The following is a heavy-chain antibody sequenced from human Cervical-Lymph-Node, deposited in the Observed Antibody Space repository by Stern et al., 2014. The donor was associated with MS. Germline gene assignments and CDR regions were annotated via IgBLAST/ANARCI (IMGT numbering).Heavy chain of an antibody. CDR3: ARVGYDSRGYSLEHFDY. J-gene: IGHJ4*02. Sequence: QVQLVQSGAEVKKPGASVKVSCKASGYTFTSQYMHWVRQAPGQGLEWMGLINPSTGSTSYAQKFQGRVTMTRDTSTSTVYMELSSLRSEDAAVYYCARVGYDSRGYSLEHFDYWGQGTLVTVSS. CDR1: GYTFTSQY. CDR2: INPSTGST. D-gene: IGHD3-22*01. V-gene: IGHV1-46*03.